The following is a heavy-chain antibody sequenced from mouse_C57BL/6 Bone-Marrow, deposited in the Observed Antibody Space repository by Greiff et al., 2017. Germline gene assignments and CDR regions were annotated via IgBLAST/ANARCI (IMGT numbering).Heavy chain of an antibody. V-gene: IGHV1-39*01. CDR1: GYSFTDYN. J-gene: IGHJ3*01. D-gene: IGHD2-12*01. CDR2: INPYHGTT. Sequence: EVQLQESGPELVKPGASVKISCKASGYSFTDYNMNWVKQSNGKSLEWIGVINPYHGTTSYNQKFKGKATLTVDKSSSTAYMQLNSLTSEDSAVYYCARSSIYSWFAYWGQGTLVTVSA. CDR3: ARSSIYSWFAY.